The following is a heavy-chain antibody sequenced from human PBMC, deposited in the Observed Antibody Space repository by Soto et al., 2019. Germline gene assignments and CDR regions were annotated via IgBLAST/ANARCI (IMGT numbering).Heavy chain of an antibody. D-gene: IGHD5-18*01. J-gene: IGHJ4*02. CDR2: IKQDGSEK. V-gene: IGHV3-7*05. CDR1: GFIFNNYW. Sequence: EVQLVESGGGLVQPGGSLRLSCTASGFIFNNYWMSWVRQAPGEGLEWVANIKQDGSEKYYVDSVKGRFTVSRDNAKNSLYLQMNSLRDEDTAMYDCAVWAHLWLHAGDFWGQGTLVTVSS. CDR3: AVWAHLWLHAGDF.